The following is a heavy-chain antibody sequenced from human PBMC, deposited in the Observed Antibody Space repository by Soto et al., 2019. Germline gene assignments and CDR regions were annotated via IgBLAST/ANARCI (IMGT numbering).Heavy chain of an antibody. D-gene: IGHD6-6*01. J-gene: IGHJ6*02. V-gene: IGHV6-1*01. CDR2: TYYRSKWYN. CDR1: GDSVSSNSAA. Sequence: SQTLSLTCAISGDSVSSNSAAWNWIRQSPSRGLEWLGRTYYRSKWYNDYAVSVKNRITINPDTSKNQFSLQLNSVTPEDTAVYYCAREGIAARLPYYYGMDVWGQGTTVTDSS. CDR3: AREGIAARLPYYYGMDV.